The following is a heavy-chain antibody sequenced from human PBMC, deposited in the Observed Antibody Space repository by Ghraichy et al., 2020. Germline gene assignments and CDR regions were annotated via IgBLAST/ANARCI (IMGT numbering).Heavy chain of an antibody. V-gene: IGHV3-30-3*01. CDR1: GFTFSSYA. J-gene: IGHJ6*02. Sequence: GGSLRLSCAASGFTFSSYAMHWVRQAPGKGLEWVAVISYDGSNKYYADSVKGRFTISRDNSKNTLYLQMNSLRAEDTAVYYCAREDHVAAAGTYYYYGMDVWGQGTTVTVSS. D-gene: IGHD6-13*01. CDR2: ISYDGSNK. CDR3: AREDHVAAAGTYYYYGMDV.